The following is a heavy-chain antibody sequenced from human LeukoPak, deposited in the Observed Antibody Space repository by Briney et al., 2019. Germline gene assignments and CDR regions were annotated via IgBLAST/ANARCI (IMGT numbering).Heavy chain of an antibody. Sequence: GGSLRPSCAASGFRFSNYAMTWVRQAPGRGLEWVSDISASGASVHYADSVKGRFTISRDNSKNTLFLQMHSLRAEDTALFYCAKGSTSATNSNFDYWGQGTLVTVSS. J-gene: IGHJ4*02. CDR2: ISASGASV. CDR3: AKGSTSATNSNFDY. CDR1: GFRFSNYA. V-gene: IGHV3-23*01. D-gene: IGHD4-17*01.